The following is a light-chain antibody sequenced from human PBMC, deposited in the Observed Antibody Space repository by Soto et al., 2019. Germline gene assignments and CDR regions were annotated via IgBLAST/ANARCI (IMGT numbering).Light chain of an antibody. CDR1: SSNIGAGYD. CDR3: QSDDSSRSRV. Sequence: QSVLTQPPSVSGAPGQRVTISCTGSSSNIGAGYDVHWYQQLPGTAPKLLIYGNSNRPSGVPDRFSGSKSGTSASLAITGLQAEDEADYYCQSDDSSRSRVFGGGTKVTVL. V-gene: IGLV1-40*01. J-gene: IGLJ2*01. CDR2: GNS.